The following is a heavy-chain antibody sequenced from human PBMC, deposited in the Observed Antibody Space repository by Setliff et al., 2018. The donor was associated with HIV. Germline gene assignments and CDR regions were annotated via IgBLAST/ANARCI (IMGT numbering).Heavy chain of an antibody. CDR3: AVDRHAFDI. CDR1: GYTVTTYG. Sequence: ASVKVSCKASGYTVTTYGISWVRQAPGQGLEWMGWFNTETRNPMYAQGFTGRFVFSLDPSVSTAYLQINSLNPDDGAVYYCAVDRHAFDIWGQGTVVTVSS. CDR2: FNTETRNP. V-gene: IGHV7-4-1*02. J-gene: IGHJ3*02. D-gene: IGHD5-12*01.